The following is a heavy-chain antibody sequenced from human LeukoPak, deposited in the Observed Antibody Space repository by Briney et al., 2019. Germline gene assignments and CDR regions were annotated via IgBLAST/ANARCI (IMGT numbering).Heavy chain of an antibody. CDR2: IHYSGST. Sequence: SETLSLTCTVSGGSISSSSYYWGWIRQPPGKGLEWIAHIHYSGSTYYNPSLKSRVTISVDTSKNQFSLKLSSVTAADTAVHYCARLPSIRTGYWPRLDPWGQGTLVTVSS. J-gene: IGHJ5*02. CDR1: GGSISSSSYY. D-gene: IGHD3/OR15-3a*01. CDR3: ARLPSIRTGYWPRLDP. V-gene: IGHV4-39*01.